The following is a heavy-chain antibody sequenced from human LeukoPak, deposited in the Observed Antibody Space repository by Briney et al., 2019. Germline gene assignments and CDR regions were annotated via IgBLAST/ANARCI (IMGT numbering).Heavy chain of an antibody. V-gene: IGHV4-59*08. D-gene: IGHD4-11*01. CDR3: ATPSNYDAFDI. Sequence: TSETLSLTCTVSGGSISSYYWSWIRQPPGKGLEWIGYIYYSGSTNYNPSLKSRVTISVDTSKNQFSLKLSSVTAADTAVYYCATPSNYDAFDIRGQGTMVTVSS. CDR1: GGSISSYY. CDR2: IYYSGST. J-gene: IGHJ3*02.